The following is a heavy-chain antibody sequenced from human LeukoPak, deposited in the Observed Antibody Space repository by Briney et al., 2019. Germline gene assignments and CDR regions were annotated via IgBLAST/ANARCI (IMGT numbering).Heavy chain of an antibody. CDR3: AKGRPPPDSIVAAVPEFDY. D-gene: IGHD6-13*01. CDR1: GFTFSSYG. V-gene: IGHV3-30*18. Sequence: QSGGSLRLSCAASGFTFSSYGMHWVRRAPGRGLEWVAVISDDGSNNYYADSVKGRFTISRDNSKNTVYLQMNSLRAEDTAVYYCAKGRPPPDSIVAAVPEFDYWGQGTLVTVSS. CDR2: ISDDGSNN. J-gene: IGHJ4*02.